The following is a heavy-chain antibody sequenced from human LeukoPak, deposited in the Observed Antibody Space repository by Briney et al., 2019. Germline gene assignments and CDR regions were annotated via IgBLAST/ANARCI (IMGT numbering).Heavy chain of an antibody. CDR3: ARDGGGDYDGGTFDY. CDR2: INWNGGST. CDR1: GFTFDDYG. V-gene: IGHV3-20*04. J-gene: IGHJ4*02. D-gene: IGHD4-17*01. Sequence: RPGGSLRLSCAASGFTFDDYGMSWVRQAPGKGLEWVSGINWNGGSTGYADSVKGRFTISRDNAKNSLYLQMNSLRAEDTALYYCARDGGGDYDGGTFDYWGQGTLVTVPS.